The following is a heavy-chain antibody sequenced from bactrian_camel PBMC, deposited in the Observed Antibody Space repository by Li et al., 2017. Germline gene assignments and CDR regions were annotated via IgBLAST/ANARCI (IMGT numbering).Heavy chain of an antibody. J-gene: IGHJ4*01. CDR3: AFHSRPGYCFTPTLLEF. D-gene: IGHD2*01. CDR2: IESDGST. Sequence: HVQLVESGGGSVQVGGSLRLSCVASGDTVGRYCMGWFRQKPDKEREGVAGIESDGSTSYADSVKGRFTISKDNAKNILYLQMNSLKPEDTALYYCAFHSRPGYCFTPTLLEFWGQGTQVTVS. CDR1: GDTVGRYC. V-gene: IGHV3S55*01.